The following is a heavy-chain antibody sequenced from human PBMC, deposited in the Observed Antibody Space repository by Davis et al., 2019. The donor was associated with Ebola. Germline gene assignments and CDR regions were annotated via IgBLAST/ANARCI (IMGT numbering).Heavy chain of an antibody. Sequence: SVKVSCKASGGTFSSYAISWVRQAPGQGLEWMGGIIPIFGTANYAQKFQGRVTITADESTSTAYMELSSLRSEDTAVYYCARAPEYPFFWFDPWGQGTLVTVSS. CDR3: ARAPEYPFFWFDP. V-gene: IGHV1-69*13. CDR2: IIPIFGTA. D-gene: IGHD2/OR15-2a*01. J-gene: IGHJ5*02. CDR1: GGTFSSYA.